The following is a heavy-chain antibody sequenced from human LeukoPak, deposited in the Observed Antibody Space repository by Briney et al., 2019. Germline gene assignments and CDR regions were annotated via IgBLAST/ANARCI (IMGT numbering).Heavy chain of an antibody. V-gene: IGHV4-59*01. J-gene: IGHJ3*02. CDR2: IYYSGST. Sequence: AGTLSLTCTASGFSISSYYLSWIRQPPGKGLEWIGYIYYSGSTKYKPSLKSRVTISVDTSKNQFSLKLSSVTAADTAVYYCARGRFLDAFDIWGQGTMVTVSS. CDR3: ARGRFLDAFDI. CDR1: GFSISSYY. D-gene: IGHD3-3*01.